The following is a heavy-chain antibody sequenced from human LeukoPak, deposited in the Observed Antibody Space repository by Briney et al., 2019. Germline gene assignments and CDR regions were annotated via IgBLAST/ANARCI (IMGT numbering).Heavy chain of an antibody. Sequence: GGSLRLSCAASGFTVSSDYMSWVRQAPGKGLEWVGRIKSETDGGTTDYAAPVKGRFTISRDDSKNTLYLQMNSLKTEDTAVYYCTTDSLLGYCSGGSCLFDYWGQGTLVTVSS. CDR3: TTDSLLGYCSGGSCLFDY. D-gene: IGHD2-15*01. J-gene: IGHJ4*02. CDR1: GFTVSSDY. CDR2: IKSETDGGTT. V-gene: IGHV3-15*01.